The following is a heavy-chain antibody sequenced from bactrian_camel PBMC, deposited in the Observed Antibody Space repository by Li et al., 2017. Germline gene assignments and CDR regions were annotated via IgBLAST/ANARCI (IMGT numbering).Heavy chain of an antibody. CDR1: GYNTYY. D-gene: IGHD3*01. CDR3: AARGNRLCLGLGGTFGS. Sequence: HVQLVESGGGSVQAGGSLKLSCVVSGYNTYYMAWFRQAPGKEREGVAFIDTSGGTNYAYSVAGRFTISRDNAKNTLYLQMNSLKPEDTAMYYCAARGNRLCLGLGGTFGSWGQGTQVTVS. CDR2: IDTSGGT. V-gene: IGHV3S53*01. J-gene: IGHJ6*01.